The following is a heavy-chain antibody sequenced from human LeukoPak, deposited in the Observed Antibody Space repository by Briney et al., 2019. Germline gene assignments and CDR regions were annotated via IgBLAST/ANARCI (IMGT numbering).Heavy chain of an antibody. Sequence: SETLSLTCTVSGGSISSGDYYWSWIRQPPGKGLEWIGYICYSGSTYYNPSLKSRVTISVDTSKNQFSLKLSSVTAADTAVYYCARGSMSYYDSSGYSEFDYWGQGTLVTVSS. CDR1: GGSISSGDYY. J-gene: IGHJ4*02. CDR2: ICYSGST. D-gene: IGHD3-22*01. CDR3: ARGSMSYYDSSGYSEFDY. V-gene: IGHV4-30-4*01.